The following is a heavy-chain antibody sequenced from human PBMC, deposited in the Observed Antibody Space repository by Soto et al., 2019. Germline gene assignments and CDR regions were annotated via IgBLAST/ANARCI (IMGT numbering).Heavy chain of an antibody. J-gene: IGHJ6*02. CDR3: ARDGRKELWVEGLNAMDV. CDR2: ISGYNGQT. D-gene: IGHD1-1*01. CDR1: GYPFSTYG. V-gene: IGHV1-18*01. Sequence: QGQLVQSAPEVRKPGASVKVSCKASGYPFSTYGISWVRQAPGQGLELMGWISGYNGQTNYAQKFRGRVTCTTAPSTTTASMELRSLRSDDTATYFCARDGRKELWVEGLNAMDVWGQGTTVTVSS.